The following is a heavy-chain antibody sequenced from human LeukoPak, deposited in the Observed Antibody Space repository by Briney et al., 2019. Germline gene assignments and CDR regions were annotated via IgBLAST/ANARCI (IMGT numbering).Heavy chain of an antibody. J-gene: IGHJ4*02. D-gene: IGHD5-12*01. CDR2: ISSSSSTI. CDR3: ARDHWLG. CDR1: GFTFSSYS. Sequence: PGGSMRLSCAASGFTFSSYSMNWDRQAQGKGLEWVSYISSSSSTIYYADSVKGRFTISRDNAKNSLYLQMNSLRAEDTAVYYCARDHWLGWGQGTLVTVSS. V-gene: IGHV3-48*01.